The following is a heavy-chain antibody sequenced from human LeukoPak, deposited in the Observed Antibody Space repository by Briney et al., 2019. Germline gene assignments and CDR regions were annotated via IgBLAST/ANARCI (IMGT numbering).Heavy chain of an antibody. D-gene: IGHD2-15*01. V-gene: IGHV4-4*07. Sequence: PSETLSLTCTVSGGSISSYSWSWIRQPAGKGLEWIGRIYTSGSTNYNPSLKSRVTMSVDTSKNQFSLKLSSLTAADTAVYYCARAQYCTGGSCYWAFDYWGQGTLVTVSS. CDR1: GGSISSYS. CDR3: ARAQYCTGGSCYWAFDY. CDR2: IYTSGST. J-gene: IGHJ4*02.